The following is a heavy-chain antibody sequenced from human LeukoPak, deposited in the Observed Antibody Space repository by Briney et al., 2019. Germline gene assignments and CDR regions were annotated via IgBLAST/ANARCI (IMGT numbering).Heavy chain of an antibody. J-gene: IGHJ6*03. Sequence: ASVKVSCKASVYTFTGYYMHWVRQAPGQGLEWMGGINPNSGGATYAQKFQGRVTMTRDTSISTAYMELSRLRSEDTAVYYCARGGGMSGYDYFYYYYYMDVWGKGTTVTISS. D-gene: IGHD5-12*01. CDR2: INPNSGGA. CDR3: ARGGGMSGYDYFYYYYYMDV. CDR1: VYTFTGYY. V-gene: IGHV1-2*02.